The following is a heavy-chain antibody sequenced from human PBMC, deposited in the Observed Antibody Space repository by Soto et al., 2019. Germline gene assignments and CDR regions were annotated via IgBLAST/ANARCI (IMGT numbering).Heavy chain of an antibody. CDR2: ISYDGSNK. CDR3: ARARYYYSSGYHFGGLAY. D-gene: IGHD3-22*01. J-gene: IGHJ4*02. Sequence: QVQLVESGGGVVQPGRSLRLSCAASGFTFSSYAMHWVRQAPGKGLEWVAVISYDGSNKYYADSVKGRFTISRDNSKNTLYLQMNSLRAEDTAVYYCARARYYYSSGYHFGGLAYWGQGSLVTVSS. CDR1: GFTFSSYA. V-gene: IGHV3-30-3*01.